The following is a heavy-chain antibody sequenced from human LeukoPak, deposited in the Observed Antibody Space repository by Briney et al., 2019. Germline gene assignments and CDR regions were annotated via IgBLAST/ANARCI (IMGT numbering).Heavy chain of an antibody. J-gene: IGHJ4*02. CDR3: ARHDYSNPRLDY. D-gene: IGHD4-11*01. CDR2: ISYSGYT. Sequence: SETLSLTCTVSDGSISNYYWSWIRQPPGKGLEWIGYISYSGYTNYNSSLKSRVTMSVDTSKNKFSLRLSSVTAADTAVYYCARHDYSNPRLDYWGQGTLVTVSS. CDR1: DGSISNYY. V-gene: IGHV4-59*08.